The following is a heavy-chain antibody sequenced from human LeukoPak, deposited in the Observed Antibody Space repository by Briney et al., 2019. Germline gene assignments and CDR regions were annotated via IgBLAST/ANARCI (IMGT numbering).Heavy chain of an antibody. CDR2: VSGSGGST. J-gene: IGHJ4*02. CDR3: AKDLDIVATITGN. CDR1: GFTFSSYA. Sequence: PGGSLRLSCAASGFTFSSYAMSWVRQAPEEGLEWVSGVSGSGGSTYYADSVKGRFTISRDNSKNTLYLQMNSLRAEDTAVYYCAKDLDIVATITGNWGQGTLVTVSS. V-gene: IGHV3-23*01. D-gene: IGHD5-12*01.